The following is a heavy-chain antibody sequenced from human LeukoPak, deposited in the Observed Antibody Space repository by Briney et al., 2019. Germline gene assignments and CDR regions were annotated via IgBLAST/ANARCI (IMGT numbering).Heavy chain of an antibody. CDR1: GFTFGDYV. Sequence: GRSLRLSCTASGFTFGDYVMSWVRQAPGKGLEWVANIKHDGSEKYYVHSVKGRFTISRDNAKNSVFLQMNSLRAEDTAVYYCARLDLAVAGFYGMDVWGQGTTVTVSS. D-gene: IGHD6-19*01. V-gene: IGHV3-7*04. J-gene: IGHJ6*02. CDR3: ARLDLAVAGFYGMDV. CDR2: IKHDGSEK.